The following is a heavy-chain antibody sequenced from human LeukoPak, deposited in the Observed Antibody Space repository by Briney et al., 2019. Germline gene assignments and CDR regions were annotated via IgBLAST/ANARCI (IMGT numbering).Heavy chain of an antibody. Sequence: SQTLSLTCTVSGGSISSGSYYWSWIRQPAGKGLEWIGRIYTSGTTNYNPSLKSRVTVSVDTSKNQFSLKLSSVTAADTAVYYCARVGGLDPPNFYDRSGFFDYWGQGTLVTVSS. V-gene: IGHV4-61*02. D-gene: IGHD3-22*01. J-gene: IGHJ4*02. CDR3: ARVGGLDPPNFYDRSGFFDY. CDR1: GGSISSGSYY. CDR2: IYTSGTT.